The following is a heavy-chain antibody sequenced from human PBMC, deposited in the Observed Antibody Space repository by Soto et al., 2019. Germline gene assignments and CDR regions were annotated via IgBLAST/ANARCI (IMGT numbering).Heavy chain of an antibody. CDR1: GVHVKIIY. V-gene: IGHV4-59*02. CDR2: FYYSGST. D-gene: IGHD2-15*01. CDR3: ARDASGPSDY. J-gene: IGHJ4*01. Sequence: ATLPHRYTVSGVHVKIIYRSVIRQAPGKGLEWIGYFYYSGSTTYNPSLKSRVTMSAHTSSDQFSLRLNSVTSSVLAVYYCARDASGPSDYRGHGILVTVSS.